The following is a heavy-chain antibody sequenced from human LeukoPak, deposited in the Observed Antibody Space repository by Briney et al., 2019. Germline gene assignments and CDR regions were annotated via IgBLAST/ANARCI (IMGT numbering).Heavy chain of an antibody. V-gene: IGHV1-58*01. J-gene: IGHJ4*02. Sequence: SVHVSCTASGITFTSPPGQWVRQARAQRLEWIGWIVVGCGNTNYAQKFQERVTVTRDMSTSTAYMQMSSLRAEDTGVYYCAGSDIAAAGSCTDYWGQGTLVTVSS. CDR2: IVVGCGNT. CDR1: GITFTSPP. CDR3: AGSDIAAAGSCTDY. D-gene: IGHD6-13*01.